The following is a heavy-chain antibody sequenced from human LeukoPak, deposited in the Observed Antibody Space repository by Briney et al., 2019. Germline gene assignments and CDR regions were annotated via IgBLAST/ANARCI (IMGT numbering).Heavy chain of an antibody. CDR3: STVGSSASDPYDY. J-gene: IGHJ4*02. D-gene: IGHD2-2*01. Sequence: KISCKGSGYSFTSYWIGWVRQAPGQGLEWMGGIIPMFGTTKYAQKFQGRVTITADQSTRTAYMEMSSLRSEDTALYYCSTVGSSASDPYDYWGQGTLVTVSS. CDR1: GYSFTSYW. CDR2: IIPMFGTT. V-gene: IGHV1-69*01.